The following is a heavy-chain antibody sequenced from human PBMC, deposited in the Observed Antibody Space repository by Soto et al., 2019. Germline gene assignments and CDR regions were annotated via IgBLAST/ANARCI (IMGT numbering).Heavy chain of an antibody. Sequence: HVQLVQSGGELKKPGASVKVSCNTSGYTFNTYFITWVRQAPGQGLECMGWISPHNGNTNYAEKFQGRVTMTADTITKTAYMELRNLRIDDTAVYYCARDTGNSFAYWGQGTPVTVSS. V-gene: IGHV1-18*01. CDR1: GYTFNTYF. CDR3: ARDTGNSFAY. J-gene: IGHJ4*02. CDR2: ISPHNGNT.